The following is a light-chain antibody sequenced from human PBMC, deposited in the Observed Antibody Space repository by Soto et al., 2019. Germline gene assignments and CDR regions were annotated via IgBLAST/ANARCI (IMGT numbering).Light chain of an antibody. Sequence: QSALTQPASVSGSPGQSITISCTGTSSDIGSFTFVSLYQQHPGKVPKLMIFDVNRRPSGVSDRFSGSKSGNTASLTISGLQAEDEGDYYCSSYTSSSTHVFGSGTKLTVL. V-gene: IGLV2-14*03. CDR1: SSDIGSFTF. J-gene: IGLJ1*01. CDR3: SSYTSSSTHV. CDR2: DVN.